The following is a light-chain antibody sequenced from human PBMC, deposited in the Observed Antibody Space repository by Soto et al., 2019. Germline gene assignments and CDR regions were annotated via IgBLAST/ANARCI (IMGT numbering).Light chain of an antibody. J-gene: IGKJ1*01. CDR1: HDIANDY. CDR2: GAS. CDR3: QHYGRSPSWT. Sequence: VLTQSPVTLSLSPGEGATLSCRAGHDIANDYFAWYQQKPGQPPRLLIYGASSRATGVPDRFSGSGSGTDFTLTISRLEPEDFAVYYCQHYGRSPSWTFGQGTKVEI. V-gene: IGKV3-20*01.